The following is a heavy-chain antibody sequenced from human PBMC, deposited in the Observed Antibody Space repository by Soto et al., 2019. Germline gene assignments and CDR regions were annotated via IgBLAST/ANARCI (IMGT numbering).Heavy chain of an antibody. J-gene: IGHJ4*02. V-gene: IGHV3-33*01. CDR3: ARDQKYGGYTGGLDY. CDR1: GFTFSSYG. D-gene: IGHD5-12*01. Sequence: GGSLRLSCAASGFTFSSYGMHWVRQAPGKGLEWVAVIWYDGSKKYYADSVKGRFTISRDNSKNTLYLQMNSLRAEDTAVYYCARDQKYGGYTGGLDYWGQGTLVTVSS. CDR2: IWYDGSKK.